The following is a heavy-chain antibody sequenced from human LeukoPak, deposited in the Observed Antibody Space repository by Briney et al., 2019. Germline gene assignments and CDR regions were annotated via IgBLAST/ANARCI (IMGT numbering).Heavy chain of an antibody. D-gene: IGHD2-2*02. CDR2: INPNSGGT. Sequence: ASVKVSCKASGYTFTGYYMHWVRQAPGQGREWMGRINPNSGGTNYAQKFQGRVTMTRDTSISTAYMELSRLRSDDTAVYYCASTSGYCSSTSCYRGDFEDYWGQGTLVTVSS. V-gene: IGHV1-2*06. CDR3: ASTSGYCSSTSCYRGDFEDY. J-gene: IGHJ4*02. CDR1: GYTFTGYY.